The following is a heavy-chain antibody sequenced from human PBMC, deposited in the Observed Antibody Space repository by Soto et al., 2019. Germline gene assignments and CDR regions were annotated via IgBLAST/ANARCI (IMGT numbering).Heavy chain of an antibody. D-gene: IGHD5-12*01. Sequence: GASVKVSCKASGDTFSSYPISWVRQAPGQGLEWMGGIIPILDTANYAQKIQGRVTITADESTSTAYMELSSLRSEDTAVYYCARGGYRGYDFLLDVWGQGPTVTVSS. J-gene: IGHJ6*02. CDR3: ARGGYRGYDFLLDV. CDR2: IIPILDTA. CDR1: GDTFSSYP. V-gene: IGHV1-69*13.